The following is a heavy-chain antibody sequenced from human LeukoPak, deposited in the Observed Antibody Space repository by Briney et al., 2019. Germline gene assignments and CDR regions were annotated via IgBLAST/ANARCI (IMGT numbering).Heavy chain of an antibody. J-gene: IGHJ4*02. CDR1: GFTFSSYA. CDR3: ARVPVGYYDSSGYDY. Sequence: GGSLRLSCAAAGFTFSSYAMHWVRQAPGKGLEWVAVISYDGSNKYYADSVKGRFTISRDNSKNTLYLQMNSLRAEDTAVYYCARVPVGYYDSSGYDYWGQGTLVTVSS. CDR2: ISYDGSNK. V-gene: IGHV3-30*04. D-gene: IGHD3-22*01.